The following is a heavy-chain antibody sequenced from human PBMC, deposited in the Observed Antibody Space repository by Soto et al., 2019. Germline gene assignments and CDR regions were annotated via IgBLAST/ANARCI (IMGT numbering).Heavy chain of an antibody. Sequence: GSLRLSCAASGFTFSSYAMSWVRQAPGKGLEWVSAISGSGGSTYYADSVKGRFTISRDNSKNTLYLQMNSLRAEDTAVYYCAKYYDSSGYPPGYFDYWGQGTLVTVSS. CDR2: ISGSGGST. V-gene: IGHV3-23*01. D-gene: IGHD3-22*01. J-gene: IGHJ4*02. CDR1: GFTFSSYA. CDR3: AKYYDSSGYPPGYFDY.